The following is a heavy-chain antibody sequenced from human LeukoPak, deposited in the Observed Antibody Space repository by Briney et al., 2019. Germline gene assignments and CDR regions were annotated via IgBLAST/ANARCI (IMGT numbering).Heavy chain of an antibody. Sequence: ASVKVSCTASGYTFTSYYMHWVRQAPGQGLEWMGIINPSGGSTSYAQKFQGRVTMTRDTSTSTVYMELSSLRSEDTAVYYCAREGMATVFDYWGQGTLVTVSS. CDR2: INPSGGST. CDR1: GYTFTSYY. D-gene: IGHD5-24*01. CDR3: AREGMATVFDY. V-gene: IGHV1-46*01. J-gene: IGHJ4*02.